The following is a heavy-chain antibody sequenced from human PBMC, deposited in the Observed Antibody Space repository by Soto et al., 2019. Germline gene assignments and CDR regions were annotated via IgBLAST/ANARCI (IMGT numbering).Heavy chain of an antibody. CDR2: IYYRGGT. V-gene: IGHV4-31*03. CDR3: ARDTAVEGGRSDWYFDL. J-gene: IGHJ2*01. D-gene: IGHD2-15*01. CDR1: GGAINNGGHY. Sequence: QVQLQESGPGLVKPPQTLSLTCTVSGGAINNGGHYWNWIRQLPGKGLEYVGYIYYRGGTYYNPSLKSRVVISIDTSQTQFSLIVSSVAAAETAVYYCARDTAVEGGRSDWYFDLWGRGTLVAVSS.